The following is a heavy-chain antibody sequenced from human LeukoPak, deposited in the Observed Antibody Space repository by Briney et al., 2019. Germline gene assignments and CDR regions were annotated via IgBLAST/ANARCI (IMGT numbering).Heavy chain of an antibody. CDR1: GFTFSSYA. D-gene: IGHD3-16*01. V-gene: IGHV3-64*01. J-gene: IGHJ4*02. Sequence: GGSLRLSCAASGFTFSSYAMHWVRQAPGKGLEYVSAISSNGGSTYYANSVKGRFTISRDNSKSTLYLQMGSLRAEDMAVYYCARDLGGTLDYWGQGTLVTVSS. CDR2: ISSNGGST. CDR3: ARDLGGTLDY.